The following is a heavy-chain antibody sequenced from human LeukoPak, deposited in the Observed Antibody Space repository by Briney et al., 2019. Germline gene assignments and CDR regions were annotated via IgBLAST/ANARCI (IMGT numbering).Heavy chain of an antibody. D-gene: IGHD2-8*01. Sequence: SGPTLVKPTQTLTLTCSFSGFSLNTTGVAVGWIRQPPGKALEWLALLYWDDDKRYSPSLKSRLTITKDTSKNQVVLTMTALDPVDTGTYYCAQRPPRINGVCFTEYFQYWGQGILVTVSS. CDR2: LYWDDDK. J-gene: IGHJ1*01. CDR1: GFSLNTTGVA. V-gene: IGHV2-5*02. CDR3: AQRPPRINGVCFTEYFQY.